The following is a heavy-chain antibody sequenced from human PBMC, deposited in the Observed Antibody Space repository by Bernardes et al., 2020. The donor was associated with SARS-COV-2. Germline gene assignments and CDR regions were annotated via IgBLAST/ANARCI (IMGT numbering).Heavy chain of an antibody. CDR3: AREISLHHDYSNYYFDY. CDR2: ISAYNGNT. Sequence: ASVKVSCMASGYTFTSYGISWVRQAPGQGLEWMGWISAYNGNTNYAQKLQGRVTMTTDTSTSTAYMELRSLRSDDTAVYYCAREISLHHDYSNYYFDYWGQGTLVTVSS. CDR1: GYTFTSYG. D-gene: IGHD4-4*01. V-gene: IGHV1-18*01. J-gene: IGHJ4*02.